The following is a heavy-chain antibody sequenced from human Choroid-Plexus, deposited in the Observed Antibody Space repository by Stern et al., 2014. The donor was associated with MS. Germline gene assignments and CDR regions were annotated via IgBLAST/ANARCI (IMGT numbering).Heavy chain of an antibody. CDR1: GFSFSSFG. CDR3: AKDRQYLTFFFDF. J-gene: IGHJ4*02. V-gene: IGHV3-30*18. CDR2: VSYDGSK. Sequence: QVQLVESGGGVVQPGRPLRLSCAASGFSFSSFGMHWVRQAPGKGLEWVALVSYDGSKDDAGSGKGRFAIARDNSKNALYRQMNSLRAEDTAVYDCAKDRQYLTFFFDFWGQGSLVTVSS. D-gene: IGHD2/OR15-2a*01.